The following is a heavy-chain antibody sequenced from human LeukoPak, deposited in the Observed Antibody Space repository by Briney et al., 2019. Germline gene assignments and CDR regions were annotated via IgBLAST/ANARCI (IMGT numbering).Heavy chain of an antibody. Sequence: GGSLRLSCAASRFTFSNYAMSWVRQAAGKGLEWVSGISAGGGSTYHADSVKGRFTISRDTSKNTLYLQMNSLRTEDTAVYYCARSGGLQKFDYWGQGTLVTVSS. CDR2: ISAGGGST. D-gene: IGHD4-11*01. CDR3: ARSGGLQKFDY. CDR1: RFTFSNYA. V-gene: IGHV3-23*01. J-gene: IGHJ4*02.